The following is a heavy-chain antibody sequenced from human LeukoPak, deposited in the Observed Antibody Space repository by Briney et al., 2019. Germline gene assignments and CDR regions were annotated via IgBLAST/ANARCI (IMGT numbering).Heavy chain of an antibody. Sequence: PGRSLGLSCEASGFTLTHYAMHWVRQAPGKGLEWVAVISYDGSSQHYGDSVKGRFTISKDNSKNTLFLQMNSLRPEDTAIYYCARDSGYSSVGWYAGRYWGRGTLITVSS. V-gene: IGHV3-30*04. CDR1: GFTLTHYA. CDR3: ARDSGYSSVGWYAGRY. CDR2: ISYDGSSQ. J-gene: IGHJ4*02. D-gene: IGHD6-19*01.